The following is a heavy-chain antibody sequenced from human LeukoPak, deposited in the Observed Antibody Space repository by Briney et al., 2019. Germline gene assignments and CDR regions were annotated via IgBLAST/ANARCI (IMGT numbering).Heavy chain of an antibody. Sequence: GGSLRLSCAASGFTFSSYSMNWVRQAPGKGLEWVAFIRYDGSNKYYADSVKGRFTISRDNSKNTLYLQMNSLRAEDTAVYYCAKVRYTEYFDYWGQGTLVTVSS. V-gene: IGHV3-30*02. J-gene: IGHJ4*02. CDR3: AKVRYTEYFDY. CDR2: IRYDGSNK. CDR1: GFTFSSYS. D-gene: IGHD5-18*01.